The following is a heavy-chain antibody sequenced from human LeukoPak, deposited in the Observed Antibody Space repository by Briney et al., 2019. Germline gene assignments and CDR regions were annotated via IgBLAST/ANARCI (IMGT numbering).Heavy chain of an antibody. V-gene: IGHV1-3*04. D-gene: IGHD2-15*01. J-gene: IGHJ6*02. CDR2: INTGNGNT. CDR1: GYTFTGFT. Sequence: ASVKVSCKASGYTFTGFTIHWVRQAPGQSLEWMGWINTGNGNTKYSQKFQGRVAITRDTSASTAYMELSSLRSEDTAVYYCARESVVVVAAAYYYGMDVWGQGTTVTVSS. CDR3: ARESVVVVAAAYYYGMDV.